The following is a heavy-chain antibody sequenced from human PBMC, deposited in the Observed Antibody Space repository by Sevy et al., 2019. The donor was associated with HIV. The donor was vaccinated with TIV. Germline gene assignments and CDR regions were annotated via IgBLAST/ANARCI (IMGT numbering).Heavy chain of an antibody. J-gene: IGHJ4*02. CDR1: RFAFSSYA. V-gene: IGHV3-30*14. D-gene: IGHD1-26*01. CDR2: ISHDGTNT. Sequence: GGSLRLSCAASRFAFSSYAVHWVRQAPGKGLEWVAFISHDGTNTDYAASVKGRFTISRDNSRKTLHLDISSLRVEDTAVYYCAVGGGFFLYWGQGTLVTVSS. CDR3: AVGGGFFLY.